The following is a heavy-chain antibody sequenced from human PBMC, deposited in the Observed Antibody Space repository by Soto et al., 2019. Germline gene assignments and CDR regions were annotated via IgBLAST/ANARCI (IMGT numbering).Heavy chain of an antibody. CDR1: GGSISSSSYY. CDR3: ARLPSTYHSSSPTHFDY. J-gene: IGHJ4*02. Sequence: QLQLQESGPGLVKPSETLSLTCTVSGGSISSSSYYWGWIRQPPGKGLEWIGSIYYSGSTYYNPSLKSRVTISVDTSKNQFSLKLSSVTAADTAVYYCARLPSTYHSSSPTHFDYWGQGTLVTVSS. V-gene: IGHV4-39*01. CDR2: IYYSGST. D-gene: IGHD6-13*01.